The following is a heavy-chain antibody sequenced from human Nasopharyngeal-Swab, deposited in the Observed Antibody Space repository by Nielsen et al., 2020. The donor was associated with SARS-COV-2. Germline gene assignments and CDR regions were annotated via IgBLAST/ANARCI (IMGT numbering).Heavy chain of an antibody. Sequence: GSLRLSCAVYGGSFSGYYWSWIRQPPGKGLEWIGEINHSVTTNYNPSLKSRVTISVDTSKNQFSLKLNSVTAADTAVYYCARGSGLGMSYSLAHYFYYGMDVWGQGTTVTVSS. CDR2: INHSVTT. D-gene: IGHD1-26*01. CDR1: GGSFSGYY. J-gene: IGHJ6*02. CDR3: ARGSGLGMSYSLAHYFYYGMDV. V-gene: IGHV4-34*01.